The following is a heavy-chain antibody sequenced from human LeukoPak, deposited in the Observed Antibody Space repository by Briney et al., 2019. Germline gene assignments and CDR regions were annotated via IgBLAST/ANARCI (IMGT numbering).Heavy chain of an antibody. D-gene: IGHD3-10*01. CDR3: ARRQTDGSGSYLFDY. CDR2: INHSGST. V-gene: IGHV4-34*01. Sequence: SETLSLTCAVYGGSFSGYYWSWIRQPPGKGLEWIGEINHSGSTNYNPSLKSRVTISVDTSKNQFSLKLSSVTAADTAVYYCARRQTDGSGSYLFDYWGQGTLVTVSS. CDR1: GGSFSGYY. J-gene: IGHJ4*02.